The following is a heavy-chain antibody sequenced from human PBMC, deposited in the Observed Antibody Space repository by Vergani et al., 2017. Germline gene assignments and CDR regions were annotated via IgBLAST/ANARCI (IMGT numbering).Heavy chain of an antibody. D-gene: IGHD6-19*01. CDR1: GFNFSSYS. V-gene: IGHV3-21*01. J-gene: IGHJ6*02. CDR2: ISSSSSYI. CDR3: ARDQGVEVAGTHYYYYYGMDV. Sequence: EVQLVESGGGLVKPGGSLRLSCAASGFNFSSYSMNWVRQAPGKGLECVSYISSSSSYIYYADSVKGRFTISRDNAKNSLYLQMNSLRAEDTAVYYCARDQGVEVAGTHYYYYYGMDVWGQGTTVTVSS.